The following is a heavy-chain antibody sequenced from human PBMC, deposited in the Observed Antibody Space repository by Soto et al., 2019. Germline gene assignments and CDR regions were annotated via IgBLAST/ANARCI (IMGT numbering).Heavy chain of an antibody. J-gene: IGHJ4*02. CDR3: ARDQGSGSYYNDY. CDR1: GFAFSSYA. D-gene: IGHD3-10*01. Sequence: PGGSLRLSCAASGFAFSSYAMSWVRQAPGKGLEWVSAISGSGGSTYYADSVKGRFTISRDNAKNSLYLQMNSLRAEDTAVYYCARDQGSGSYYNDYWGQGTLVTVSS. V-gene: IGHV3-23*01. CDR2: ISGSGGST.